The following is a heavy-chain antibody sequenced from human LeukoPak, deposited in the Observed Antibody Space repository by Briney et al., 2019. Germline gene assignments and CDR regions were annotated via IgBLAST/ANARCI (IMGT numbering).Heavy chain of an antibody. CDR2: INPNSGGT. J-gene: IGHJ4*02. CDR3: ARGGDYGDYYFDY. Sequence: GASVTVSCKASGYTFTGYYMHWVRQAPGQGLEWMGWINPNSGGTNYAQKFQGRVTMTRDTSISTAYMELSRLRSDDTAVYYCARGGDYGDYYFDYWGQGTPVTVSS. D-gene: IGHD4-17*01. CDR1: GYTFTGYY. V-gene: IGHV1-2*02.